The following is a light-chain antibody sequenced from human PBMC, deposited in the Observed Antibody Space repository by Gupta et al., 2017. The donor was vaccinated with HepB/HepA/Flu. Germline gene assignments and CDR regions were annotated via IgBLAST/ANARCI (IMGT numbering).Light chain of an antibody. CDR1: SSNIGAAHD. J-gene: IGLJ2*01. CDR3: QSYDNSLSGVV. V-gene: IGLV1-40*01. Sequence: QSVLTPPPSVSGSPAHTVTISCAGSSSNIGAAHDVHWYQQRPGTAPKLLIYGNKNRASGVPDRFSGSKSGTSASLAITGLQAEDEADYYCQSYDNSLSGVVFGGGTKVTVL. CDR2: GNK.